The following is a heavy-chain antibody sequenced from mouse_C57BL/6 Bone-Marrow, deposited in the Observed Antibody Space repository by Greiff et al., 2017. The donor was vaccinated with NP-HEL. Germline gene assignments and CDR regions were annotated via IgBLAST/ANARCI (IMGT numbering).Heavy chain of an antibody. D-gene: IGHD2-1*01. CDR1: GYTFTDYE. V-gene: IGHV1-15*01. Sequence: QVHVKQSGAELVRPGASVTLSCKASGYTFTDYEMHWVKQTPVHGLEWIGAIDPETGGTAYNQKFKGKAILTADKSSSTAYMELRSLTSEDSAVYYCTRYPSTDYWGQGTTLTVSS. J-gene: IGHJ2*01. CDR2: IDPETGGT. CDR3: TRYPSTDY.